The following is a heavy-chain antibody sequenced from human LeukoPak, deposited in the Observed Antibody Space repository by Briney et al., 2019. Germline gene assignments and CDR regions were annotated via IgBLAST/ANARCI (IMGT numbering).Heavy chain of an antibody. CDR1: GFTFSDYA. CDR3: AKDRTRMGYYYYYMDV. CDR2: ISGGGGST. J-gene: IGHJ6*03. Sequence: PGGSLRLSCAASGFTFSDYAMTWVRQAPGKGLEWVSPISGGGGSTYYADSVKGRFTISRDNSRNTLYLQMNSLRVEDTAVYYCAKDRTRMGYYYYYMDVWGKGTTVTVSS. V-gene: IGHV3-23*01. D-gene: IGHD3-16*01.